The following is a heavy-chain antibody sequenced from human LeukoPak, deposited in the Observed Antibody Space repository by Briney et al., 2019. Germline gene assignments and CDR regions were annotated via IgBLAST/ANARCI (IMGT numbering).Heavy chain of an antibody. CDR3: ARVTGYRIEDYFDY. V-gene: IGHV4-59*01. CDR2: IYYSGST. CDR1: GGSFSGYY. Sequence: SETLSLTCAVYGGSFSGYYWSWIRQPPGKGLEWIGYIYYSGSTNYNPSLKSRVTISVETSKNEFSLKLRSVTAADTAVYYCARVTGYRIEDYFDYWGQGTLVTVPS. J-gene: IGHJ4*02. D-gene: IGHD6-13*01.